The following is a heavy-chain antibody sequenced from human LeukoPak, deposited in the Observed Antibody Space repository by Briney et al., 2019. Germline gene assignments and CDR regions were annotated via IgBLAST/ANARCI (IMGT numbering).Heavy chain of an antibody. J-gene: IGHJ4*02. CDR3: ARVVAGLGYFDS. Sequence: SQTLSLTCAISGDSVSSNSAAWSWIRQSPSRGLEWLGRTYYRSKWYNDYAVSVKSRMTINPGTSKNQFSLQLNSVTPEDTAVYYCARVVAGLGYFDSWGQGTLVTVSS. D-gene: IGHD3/OR15-3a*01. V-gene: IGHV6-1*01. CDR1: GDSVSSNSAA. CDR2: TYYRSKWYN.